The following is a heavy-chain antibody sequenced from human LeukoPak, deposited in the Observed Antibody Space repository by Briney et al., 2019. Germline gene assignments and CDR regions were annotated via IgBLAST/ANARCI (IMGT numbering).Heavy chain of an antibody. V-gene: IGHV4-34*01. J-gene: IGHJ4*02. CDR1: GGSFSGYY. CDR2: INHSGST. CDR3: ASSEFCGGDCYALH. Sequence: SETLSLTCAVYGGSFSGYYWSWLRQPPGKGLEWIGEINHSGSTNYNPSLKSRVTISVDTSKNQFSLKLSSVTAADTAVYYCASSEFCGGDCYALHWGQGTLVTVSS. D-gene: IGHD2-21*02.